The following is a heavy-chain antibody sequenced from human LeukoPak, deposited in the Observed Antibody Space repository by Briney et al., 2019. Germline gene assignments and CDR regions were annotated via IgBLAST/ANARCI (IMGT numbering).Heavy chain of an antibody. CDR1: GGSFSGYY. D-gene: IGHD3-22*01. J-gene: IGHJ4*02. CDR3: ARLARSGSDY. CDR2: INHGGST. V-gene: IGHV4-34*01. Sequence: PSETLSLTCAVYGGSFSGYYWSWIRQPPGKGLEWIGEINHGGSTNYNPSLKSRVTISVDTSKNQFSLKLSSVTAADTAAYYCARLARSGSDYWGQGTLVTVSS.